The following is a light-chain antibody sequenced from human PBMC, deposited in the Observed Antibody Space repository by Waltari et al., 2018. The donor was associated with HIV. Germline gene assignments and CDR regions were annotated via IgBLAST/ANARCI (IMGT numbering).Light chain of an antibody. CDR1: NSDIGAYNF. CDR2: NVA. J-gene: IGLJ3*02. CDR3: ASYSGSSGSRTWV. V-gene: IGLV2-14*03. Sequence: QSALTQPASVSGSPGQSITISCTGTNSDIGAYNFVSWYQQYPGKAPKLLIDNVANRASGISFRFTGSKSDNTASLTISGLQAEDESYYDCASYSGSSGSRTWVFGGGTKLTVL.